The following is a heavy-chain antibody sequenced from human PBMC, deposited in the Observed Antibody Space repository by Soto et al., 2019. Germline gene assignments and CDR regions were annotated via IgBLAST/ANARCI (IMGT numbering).Heavy chain of an antibody. CDR3: ARDSGVVITPYYYYGMDV. J-gene: IGHJ6*02. CDR2: IIPIFGTA. V-gene: IGHV1-69*01. Sequence: QVQLVQSGAEVKKPGSSVKVSCKASGGTFSSYAISWVRQAPGQGLEWMGGIIPIFGTANYAQKFQGRVTITVAESTSTAYMELSSLRSEDTAVYYCARDSGVVITPYYYYGMDVWGQGTTVTVSS. D-gene: IGHD3-22*01. CDR1: GGTFSSYA.